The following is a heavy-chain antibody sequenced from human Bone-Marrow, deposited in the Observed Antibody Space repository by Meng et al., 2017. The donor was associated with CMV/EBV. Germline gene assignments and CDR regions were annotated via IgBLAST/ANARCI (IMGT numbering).Heavy chain of an antibody. V-gene: IGHV4-34*01. J-gene: IGHJ6*01. D-gene: IGHD6-13*01. Sequence: GSLRLSCAVYGGSFSDYYWSWIRQPPGKGLEWIGEINHSGSTNYNPSLKSRVTISVDTSKNQFSLKLSSVTAADTAVYYCARALHSSSWYAQSYYYGMDVWGQGNTVNVAS. CDR1: GGSFSDYY. CDR2: INHSGST. CDR3: ARALHSSSWYAQSYYYGMDV.